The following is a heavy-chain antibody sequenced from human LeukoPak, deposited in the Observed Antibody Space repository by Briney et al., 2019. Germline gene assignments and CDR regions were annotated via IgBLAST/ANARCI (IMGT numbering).Heavy chain of an antibody. V-gene: IGHV4-39*01. D-gene: IGHD2-2*01. CDR1: GGSISSSSYY. CDR2: IYYSGST. Sequence: SETLSLTCTVSGGSISSSSYYWGWIRQPPGKGLEWIGSIYYSGSTYYNPSLKSRVTISVDTSKNQFSLKLSSVTAADTAVYYCARSEGYCSSTSCRMNWFDPWGQGTLVTVSS. CDR3: ARSEGYCSSTSCRMNWFDP. J-gene: IGHJ5*02.